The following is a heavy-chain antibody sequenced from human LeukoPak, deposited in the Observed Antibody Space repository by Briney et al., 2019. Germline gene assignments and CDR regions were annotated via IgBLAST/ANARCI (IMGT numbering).Heavy chain of an antibody. J-gene: IGHJ4*02. Sequence: PGGSLRLSCAASGFTFSSYGIHWVRQAPGKGLEWVAFIRYDGSNKCYADSVKGRFTISRDNSKNTLYLQMNSLRAEDTAVYYCAKRTARGDDLDYWGQGTLVTVSS. CDR2: IRYDGSNK. CDR1: GFTFSSYG. CDR3: AKRTARGDDLDY. V-gene: IGHV3-30*02. D-gene: IGHD2-21*02.